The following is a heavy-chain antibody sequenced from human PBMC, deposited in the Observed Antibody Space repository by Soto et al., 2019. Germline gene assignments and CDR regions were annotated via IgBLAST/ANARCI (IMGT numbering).Heavy chain of an antibody. D-gene: IGHD3-22*01. Sequence: EVQLLESGGGLVQPGGSLRLSCAASGFTFSIYAMNWVRQAPGKGLEWVSAISGSAATTHFADSVKGRFTISRDNSKNTLYLQMNSLRAEDTAVYYCARDRSYYDSSGSYSPPYWGQGTLVTVSS. CDR1: GFTFSIYA. CDR2: ISGSAATT. J-gene: IGHJ4*02. CDR3: ARDRSYYDSSGSYSPPY. V-gene: IGHV3-23*01.